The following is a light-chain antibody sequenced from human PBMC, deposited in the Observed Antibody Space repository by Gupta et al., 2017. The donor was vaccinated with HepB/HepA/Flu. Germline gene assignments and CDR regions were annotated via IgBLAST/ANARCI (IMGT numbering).Light chain of an antibody. CDR2: GNS. CDR1: SFNIGAGYD. Sequence: QSVLTQPPSVSGAPGQRVTISCTGSSFNIGAGYDVHWYQQLPGTAPKLLIYGNSNRPSGVPDRFSGSKSGTSASLAITGLQVEDEADYYCQSYDSSLSGVVFGGGTKLTVL. V-gene: IGLV1-40*01. CDR3: QSYDSSLSGVV. J-gene: IGLJ2*01.